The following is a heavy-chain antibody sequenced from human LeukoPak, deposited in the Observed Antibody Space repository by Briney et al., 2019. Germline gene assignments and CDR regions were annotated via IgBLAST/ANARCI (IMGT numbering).Heavy chain of an antibody. D-gene: IGHD5-18*01. CDR1: GFTFSSYW. V-gene: IGHV3-7*01. CDR2: IKQDGSEK. J-gene: IGHJ4*02. CDR3: VRADGRSYGLFDS. Sequence: PGGSLRLSCAASGFTFSSYWMSWVRQAPGKGLEWVANIKQDGSEKYYVDSVKGRFTISRDNAKNSLYLQMNSLGAEDTAVYYCVRADGRSYGLFDSWGRGTLVIVSS.